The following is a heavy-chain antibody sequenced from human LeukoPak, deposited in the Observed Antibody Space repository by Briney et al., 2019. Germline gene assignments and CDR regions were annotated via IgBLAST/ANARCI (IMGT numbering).Heavy chain of an antibody. CDR1: GFTFSSYA. CDR3: VKDQWQGYFDWSQSYSGAFDI. Sequence: QAGGSLRLSCAASGFTFSSYAMSWVRQAPGKGLEWVSAICGSGWSTFYAVSVKGRFTISRDNSKNTLYLQMNSLRAEDTAVYYCVKDQWQGYFDWSQSYSGAFDIWGQGTMVTVSS. CDR2: ICGSGWST. D-gene: IGHD3-9*01. V-gene: IGHV3-23*01. J-gene: IGHJ3*02.